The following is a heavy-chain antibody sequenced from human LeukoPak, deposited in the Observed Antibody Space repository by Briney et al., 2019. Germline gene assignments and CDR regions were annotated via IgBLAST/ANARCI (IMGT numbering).Heavy chain of an antibody. CDR2: ISYDGSNK. J-gene: IGHJ4*02. D-gene: IGHD6-6*01. CDR3: ANFIAARRGYDY. V-gene: IGHV3-30*18. Sequence: GRSLRLSCAASGFTFSSYGMHWVRQAPGKGLEWVAVISYDGSNKYYADSVKGRFTITRDNSKNTLYLQMNSLRAEDTAVYYCANFIAARRGYDYWGQGTLVTVSS. CDR1: GFTFSSYG.